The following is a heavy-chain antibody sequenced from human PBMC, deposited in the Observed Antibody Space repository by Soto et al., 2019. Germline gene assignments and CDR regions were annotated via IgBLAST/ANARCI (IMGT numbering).Heavy chain of an antibody. D-gene: IGHD4-17*01. CDR1: GFTFGDYA. Sequence: GGSLRLSCTASGFTFGDYAISWFRQAPGKGLEWVGFIRSKAYGGTTEYAASVKGRFTISRDDSKSIAYLQVNSLKTEDTAVYYCTRAMRGDYERTDYWGQGTQVTVSS. CDR3: TRAMRGDYERTDY. J-gene: IGHJ4*02. V-gene: IGHV3-49*03. CDR2: IRSKAYGGTT.